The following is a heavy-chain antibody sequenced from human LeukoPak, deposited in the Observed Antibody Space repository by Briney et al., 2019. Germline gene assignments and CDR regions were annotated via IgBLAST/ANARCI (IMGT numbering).Heavy chain of an antibody. Sequence: ASVKVSCTVSGYTLTELSMHWVRQAPGKGLEWMGGFDPEDGETIYAQKFQGRVTMTEDTSTDTAYMELSSLRSEDTAVYYCATVAGQWLGHDAFDIWGQGTMVTVSS. J-gene: IGHJ3*02. CDR1: GYTLTELS. D-gene: IGHD6-19*01. CDR3: ATVAGQWLGHDAFDI. CDR2: FDPEDGET. V-gene: IGHV1-24*01.